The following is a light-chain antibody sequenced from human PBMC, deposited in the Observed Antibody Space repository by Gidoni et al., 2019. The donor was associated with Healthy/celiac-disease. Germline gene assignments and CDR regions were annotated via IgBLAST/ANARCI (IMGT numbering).Light chain of an antibody. V-gene: IGKV3-11*01. Sequence: ESVLTQSPATLSLSPGDRATLSCRASQSVSSYLAWYQQKPGQAPRLLIYDASNRATGIPARFSGSGSGTDFTLTISSLEPEDFAVYYCQQRSNWPPLITFGQGTRLEIK. J-gene: IGKJ5*01. CDR1: QSVSSY. CDR3: QQRSNWPPLIT. CDR2: DAS.